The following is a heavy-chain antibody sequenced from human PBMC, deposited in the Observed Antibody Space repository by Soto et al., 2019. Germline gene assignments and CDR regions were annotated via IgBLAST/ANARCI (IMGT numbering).Heavy chain of an antibody. CDR2: ISAYNGNT. J-gene: IGHJ4*02. Sequence: QVQLVQSGAEVKKPGASVKVSCKASGYTFTSYGISWVRQAPGQGLEWMGWISAYNGNTNYAQKLQGRVTMPTDTPTSPAYMELGGPGSEERAVYYGVRENRPLGFWGQGTLVTVSS. CDR3: VRENRPLGF. D-gene: IGHD3-16*01. V-gene: IGHV1-18*01. CDR1: GYTFTSYG.